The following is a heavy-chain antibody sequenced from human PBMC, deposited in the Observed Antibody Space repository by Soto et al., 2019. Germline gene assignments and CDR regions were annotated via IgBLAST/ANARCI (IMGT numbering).Heavy chain of an antibody. CDR3: AKARGERPDWYFDL. Sequence: EVQLLESGGGLVQPGGSLRLSCAASGFTFSSYAMTWVRQAPGKGPEWVSGISGSGGRTYYADSVKGRFTISRDTSKNTLYLQMNSLRAEDTAVYYCAKARGERPDWYFDLWGRGTLVTVSS. D-gene: IGHD3-16*01. CDR1: GFTFSSYA. J-gene: IGHJ2*01. V-gene: IGHV3-23*01. CDR2: ISGSGGRT.